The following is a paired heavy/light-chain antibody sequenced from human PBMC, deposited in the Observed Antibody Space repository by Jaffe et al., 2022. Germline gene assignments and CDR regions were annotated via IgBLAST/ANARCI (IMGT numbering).Light chain of an antibody. CDR1: QGISSW. Sequence: DIQMTQSPSSVSASVGDRVTITCRASQGISSWLAWYQQKPGKAPKLLIYAASSLQSGVPSRFSGSGSGTDFTLTISSLQPEDFATYYCQQANSFLPLTFGGGTKVEIK. CDR2: AAS. V-gene: IGKV1-12*01. J-gene: IGKJ4*01. CDR3: QQANSFLPLT.
Heavy chain of an antibody. V-gene: IGHV7-4-1*02. Sequence: QVQLVQSGSELKKPGASVKVSCKASGYTFTSYAMNWVRQAPGQGLEWMGWINTNTGNPTYAQGFTGRFVFSLDTSVSTAYLQISSLKAEDTAVYYCARDLRGGYSYGSGNRKTYYFDYWGQGTLVTVSS. CDR2: INTNTGNP. CDR3: ARDLRGGYSYGSGNRKTYYFDY. J-gene: IGHJ4*02. CDR1: GYTFTSYA. D-gene: IGHD5-18*01.